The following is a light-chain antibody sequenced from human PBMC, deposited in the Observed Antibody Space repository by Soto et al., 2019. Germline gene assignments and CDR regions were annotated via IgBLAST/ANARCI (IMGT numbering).Light chain of an antibody. V-gene: IGKV3-20*01. Sequence: EIVLTQSPGTLSLSPGDRATLSCRASQSLSSRYLAWYRQKPGQAPRLLIYGASNRATGIPDRFSGSGSGTVFTLTISRLEPGDFAVYYCQQYSSSPPTFGGGTKVEIK. CDR1: QSLSSRY. J-gene: IGKJ4*01. CDR2: GAS. CDR3: QQYSSSPPT.